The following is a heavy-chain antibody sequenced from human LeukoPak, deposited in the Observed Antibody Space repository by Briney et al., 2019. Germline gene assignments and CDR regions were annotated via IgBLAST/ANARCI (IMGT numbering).Heavy chain of an antibody. J-gene: IGHJ5*02. D-gene: IGHD3-22*01. CDR3: ARVLGYYDSSGYLIYGWFDP. CDR2: INHSGST. V-gene: IGHV4-34*01. Sequence: PSETLSLTCAVYGGSFSGYYWSWIRQPPGKGLEWIGEINHSGSTNYNPSLKSRVTISVDTSKNQFSLKLSSVTAADTAMYYCARVLGYYDSSGYLIYGWFDPWGQGTLVTVSS. CDR1: GGSFSGYY.